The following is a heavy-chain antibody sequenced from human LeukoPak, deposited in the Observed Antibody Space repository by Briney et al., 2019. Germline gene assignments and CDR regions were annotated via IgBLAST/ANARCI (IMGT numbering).Heavy chain of an antibody. V-gene: IGHV3-66*01. D-gene: IGHD1-26*01. Sequence: PGGSLRLSCAASGFTVSSNYMSWVRQAPGKGLEWVSVIYSGGSTYYADSVKGRFTISRDNSKNTLYLQMNSLRAEDTAVYYCARENSGSYHRGFDYWGQGTLVTVSS. CDR1: GFTVSSNY. CDR3: ARENSGSYHRGFDY. J-gene: IGHJ4*02. CDR2: IYSGGST.